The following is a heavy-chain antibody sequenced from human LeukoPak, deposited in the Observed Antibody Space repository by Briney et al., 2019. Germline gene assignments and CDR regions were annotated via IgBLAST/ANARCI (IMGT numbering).Heavy chain of an antibody. Sequence: PGGSLRLSCAASGFTFSSYWMHWVRQAPGKGLVWVSRIKSDASSTNYADSVKGRFTISRDNAKNSLYLQMNSLRAEDTAVYYCARVSIAAAGRGSFDYWGQGTLVTVSS. CDR1: GFTFSSYW. V-gene: IGHV3-74*01. CDR2: IKSDASST. J-gene: IGHJ4*02. D-gene: IGHD6-13*01. CDR3: ARVSIAAAGRGSFDY.